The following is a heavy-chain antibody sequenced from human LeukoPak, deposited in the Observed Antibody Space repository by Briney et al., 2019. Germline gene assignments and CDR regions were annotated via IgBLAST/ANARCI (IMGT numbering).Heavy chain of an antibody. CDR1: GFTFSAHY. J-gene: IGHJ4*02. CDR2: IRNKDNKYIT. Sequence: GGSLRLSCAASGFTFSAHYMDWVRQAPGKGLEWVGRIRNKDNKYITEYAASVKGRFTISRDDSKNRLYLQMNSLKTEDTAVYYCARVGNYLDYWGQGTLVIVSS. V-gene: IGHV3-72*01. D-gene: IGHD1-26*01. CDR3: ARVGNYLDY.